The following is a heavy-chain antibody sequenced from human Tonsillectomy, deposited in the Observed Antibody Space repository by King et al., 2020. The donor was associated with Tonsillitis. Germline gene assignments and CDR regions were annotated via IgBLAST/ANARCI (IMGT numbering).Heavy chain of an antibody. D-gene: IGHD5-18*01. Sequence: VQLVESGGNLVQPGGSLRLSCAASGFTFSSSAMAWVRQAPGKGLEWVSGISGSGGSTYYADSVKGRFTISRDNSKNTLYLQMNILGAEDTAPYYCAKVVGTAMVYYFDYWGQGTLVTVSS. V-gene: IGHV3-23*04. CDR3: AKVVGTAMVYYFDY. J-gene: IGHJ4*02. CDR1: GFTFSSSA. CDR2: ISGSGGST.